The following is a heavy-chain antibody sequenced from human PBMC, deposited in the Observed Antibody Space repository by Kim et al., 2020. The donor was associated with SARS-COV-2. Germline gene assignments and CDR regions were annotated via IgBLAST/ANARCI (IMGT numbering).Heavy chain of an antibody. V-gene: IGHV3-30*04. Sequence: GGSLRLSCAASGFTFSSYAMHWVRQAPGKGLEWVAVISYDGSNKYYADSVKGRFTISRDNSKNTLYLQMNSLRAEDTAVYYCARADYYGSGSYSSYYYGMDVWGQGTTVTVSS. D-gene: IGHD3-10*01. J-gene: IGHJ6*02. CDR3: ARADYYGSGSYSSYYYGMDV. CDR2: ISYDGSNK. CDR1: GFTFSSYA.